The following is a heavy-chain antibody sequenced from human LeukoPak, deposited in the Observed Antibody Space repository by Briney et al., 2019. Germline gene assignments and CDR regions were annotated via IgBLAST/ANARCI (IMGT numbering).Heavy chain of an antibody. CDR2: INHSGST. CDR1: GGAFSGYY. D-gene: IGHD3-10*01. J-gene: IGHJ4*02. CDR3: ARVAADGSGFLFDY. V-gene: IGHV4-34*01. Sequence: SETLSLTCAVYGGAFSGYYWSWIRPPPGKGLEWIGEINHSGSTNYNPSLKSRVTISVDTSKNQFSLKLSSVTAADTAVYYCARVAADGSGFLFDYWGQGTLVTVSS.